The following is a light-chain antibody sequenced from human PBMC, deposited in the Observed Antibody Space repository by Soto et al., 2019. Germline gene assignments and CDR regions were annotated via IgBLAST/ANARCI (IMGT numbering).Light chain of an antibody. Sequence: IVVTQSPVTLSLSPVGRATLSCSGSQSVSSTYLAWYQQKPGQAPRLLIYGTSSRATGIPDRFSGSGSGTDFTLTISRLEPEDFATYYCQQCNSYSRTFGQGTKVDIK. CDR3: QQCNSYSRT. CDR2: GTS. V-gene: IGKV3-20*01. J-gene: IGKJ1*01. CDR1: QSVSSTY.